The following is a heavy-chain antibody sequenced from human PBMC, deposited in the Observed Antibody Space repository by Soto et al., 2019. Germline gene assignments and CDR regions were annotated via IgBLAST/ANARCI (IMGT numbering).Heavy chain of an antibody. V-gene: IGHV3-30*18. Sequence: GGSLRLSCAASGFTFSSYGMHWVRQAPGKGLEWVAVISYDGSNKYYADSVKGRFTISRDNSKNTLYLQMNSLRAEDTAVYYCAKDGHIVVGTAIGHYYYYGMDVWGQGTTVTVSS. J-gene: IGHJ6*02. CDR2: ISYDGSNK. CDR1: GFTFSSYG. CDR3: AKDGHIVVGTAIGHYYYYGMDV. D-gene: IGHD2-21*02.